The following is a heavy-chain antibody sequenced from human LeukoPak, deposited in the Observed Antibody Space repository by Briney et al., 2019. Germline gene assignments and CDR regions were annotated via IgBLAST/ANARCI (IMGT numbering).Heavy chain of an antibody. Sequence: ASVKVSCKASGYTFTSYAMNWVRQAPGQGLEWMGWINTNTGNPTYAQGFTGRFVFSLDTSVSTAYLQISSLKAEDTAVCYCARELEVVVTAISTYYYYYMDVWGKGTTVTVSS. J-gene: IGHJ6*03. CDR2: INTNTGNP. D-gene: IGHD2-21*02. CDR1: GYTFTSYA. CDR3: ARELEVVVTAISTYYYYYMDV. V-gene: IGHV7-4-1*02.